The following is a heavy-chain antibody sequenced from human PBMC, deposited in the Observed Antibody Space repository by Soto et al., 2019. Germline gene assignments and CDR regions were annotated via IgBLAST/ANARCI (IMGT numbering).Heavy chain of an antibody. D-gene: IGHD6-13*01. V-gene: IGHV5-51*01. J-gene: IGHJ4*02. Sequence: DSLTISCKGSGYSFTSYWIGLVRQMPGKGLEWMGIIYPGDSDTRYSPSFQGQVTISADKSISTAYLQWSSLKASDTAMYYCARHRGQQLGWIDYWGQGTLVTVSS. CDR3: ARHRGQQLGWIDY. CDR1: GYSFTSYW. CDR2: IYPGDSDT.